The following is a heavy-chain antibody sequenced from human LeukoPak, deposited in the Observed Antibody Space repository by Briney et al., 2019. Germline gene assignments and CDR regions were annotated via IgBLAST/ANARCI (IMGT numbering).Heavy chain of an antibody. CDR1: SGSISSGSISTYS. Sequence: SETLSLTCTVSSGSISSGSISTYSWSWIRQPAGKGLEWIGRIYASGSTNYNPSLKSRVSMSVDTSKNQFSLKLSSVTAADTAVYYCARAYGSGSYGFDYWGQGTLVTVSS. CDR2: IYASGST. D-gene: IGHD3-10*01. J-gene: IGHJ4*02. CDR3: ARAYGSGSYGFDY. V-gene: IGHV4-61*02.